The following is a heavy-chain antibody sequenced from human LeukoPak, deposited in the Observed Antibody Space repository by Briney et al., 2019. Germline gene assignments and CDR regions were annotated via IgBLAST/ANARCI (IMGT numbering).Heavy chain of an antibody. CDR1: GYTFTSYD. J-gene: IGHJ3*02. V-gene: IGHV1-8*01. D-gene: IGHD1-26*01. CDR3: AKDEWELPLDAFDI. Sequence: ASVKVSCKASGYTFTSYDINWVRQATGQGLEWMGWMNPNSGNTGYAQKFQGRVTMTRNTSISTAYMELSSLRSEDTAVYYCAKDEWELPLDAFDIWGQGTMVTVSS. CDR2: MNPNSGNT.